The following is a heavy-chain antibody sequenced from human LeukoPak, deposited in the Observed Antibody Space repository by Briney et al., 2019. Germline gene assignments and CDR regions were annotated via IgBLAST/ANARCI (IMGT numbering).Heavy chain of an antibody. Sequence: GRSLRLSCAASGFTFDDYAMHWVRQAPGKGLEWVSGISWNSGSIGHADSVKGRFTISRDNSKNTLYLQMNSLRAEDTAVYYCAREGDYYDSSGYFDYWGQGTLVTVSS. V-gene: IGHV3-9*01. J-gene: IGHJ4*02. D-gene: IGHD3-22*01. CDR1: GFTFDDYA. CDR2: ISWNSGSI. CDR3: AREGDYYDSSGYFDY.